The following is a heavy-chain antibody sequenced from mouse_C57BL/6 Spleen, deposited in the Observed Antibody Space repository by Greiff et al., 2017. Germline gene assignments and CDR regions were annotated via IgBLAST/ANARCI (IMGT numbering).Heavy chain of an antibody. Sequence: QVQLQQSGAELVKPGASVKISCKASGYAFSSYWMNWVKQRPGKGLEWIGQIYPGDGDTNYNGKFKGKATLTADKSSSTAYTQLSSLTSEDSAVYFCASIYDGYLTLMDYWGQGTSVTVAS. D-gene: IGHD2-3*01. CDR3: ASIYDGYLTLMDY. CDR1: GYAFSSYW. CDR2: IYPGDGDT. V-gene: IGHV1-80*01. J-gene: IGHJ4*01.